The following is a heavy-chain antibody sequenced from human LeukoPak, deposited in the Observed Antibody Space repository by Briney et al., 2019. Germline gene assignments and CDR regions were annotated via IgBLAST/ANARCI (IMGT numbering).Heavy chain of an antibody. D-gene: IGHD5-18*01. V-gene: IGHV1-2*02. Sequence: GASVKLSCKASGYTFTGYYMHWGRQAPGQGLEWMGWINPNSGGTNYAQKFQGRVTMTRDTSISTAYMELSRLRSDDTAVYYCARVMTTVTRGYSYGYGYWGQGTLVTVSS. CDR1: GYTFTGYY. CDR3: ARVMTTVTRGYSYGYGY. CDR2: INPNSGGT. J-gene: IGHJ4*02.